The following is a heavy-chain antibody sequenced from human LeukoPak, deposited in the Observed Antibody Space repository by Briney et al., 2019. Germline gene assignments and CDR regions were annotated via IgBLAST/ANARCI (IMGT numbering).Heavy chain of an antibody. V-gene: IGHV3-23*01. J-gene: IGHJ6*02. CDR1: GFTFSAFA. CDR2: ITDDGYNT. D-gene: IGHD1-1*01. CDR3: ARDRADWNPDYYYYGMDV. Sequence: GGSLRLSCAASGFTFSAFAMTWVRQAPGMGLEWVSTITDDGYNTYSADSVKGRITFSRDNAKNSLYLQMNSLRAEDTAVYYCARDRADWNPDYYYYGMDVWGQGTTVTVSS.